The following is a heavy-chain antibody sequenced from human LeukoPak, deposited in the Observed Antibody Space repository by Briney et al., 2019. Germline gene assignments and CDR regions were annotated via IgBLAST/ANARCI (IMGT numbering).Heavy chain of an antibody. CDR1: GGSISSSSYY. CDR3: ARDRVVGAINYYYYMDV. D-gene: IGHD1-26*01. V-gene: IGHV4-39*07. J-gene: IGHJ6*03. Sequence: SETLSLTCTVSGGSISSSSYYWGWIRQPPGKGLEWIGSIYYSGSTNYNPSLKSRVTISVDTSKNQFSLKLSSVTAADTAVYYCARDRVVGAINYYYYMDVWGKGTTVTVSS. CDR2: IYYSGST.